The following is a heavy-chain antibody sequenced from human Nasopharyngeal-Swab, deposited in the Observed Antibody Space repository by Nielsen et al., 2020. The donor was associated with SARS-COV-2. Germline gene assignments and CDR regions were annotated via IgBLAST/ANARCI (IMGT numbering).Heavy chain of an antibody. D-gene: IGHD3-10*01. CDR3: AKTEKPAGAYYMYV. V-gene: IGHV3-64*02. CDR2: ISGDGGGR. CDR1: GFTFSSYS. Sequence: GESLKISCEASGFTFSSYSMHWVRQAPGKGLEYVSAISGDGGGRYYGDSVKGRFTVSRDNSKNTLYLQMGSLRAEDMAVYYCAKTEKPAGAYYMYVWGKGTAVTVSS. J-gene: IGHJ6*03.